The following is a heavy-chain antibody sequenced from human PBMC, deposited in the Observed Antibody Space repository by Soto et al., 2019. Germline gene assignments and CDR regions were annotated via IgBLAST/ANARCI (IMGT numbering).Heavy chain of an antibody. D-gene: IGHD1-1*01. Sequence: GGSLRLSCSASGFTFISYAMSWVRQAPGKGLEWVSAISGSGGSTYYADSVKGRFTISRDNSKNTLYLQMNSLRAEDAAVYYCAKSKYPRAQQDFDYWGQGTLVTVSS. V-gene: IGHV3-23*01. CDR3: AKSKYPRAQQDFDY. CDR2: ISGSGGST. CDR1: GFTFISYA. J-gene: IGHJ4*02.